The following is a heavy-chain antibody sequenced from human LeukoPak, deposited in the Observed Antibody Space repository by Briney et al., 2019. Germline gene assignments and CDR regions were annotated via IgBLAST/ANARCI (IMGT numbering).Heavy chain of an antibody. CDR1: GGTFSSYA. J-gene: IGHJ3*02. Sequence: SVKVSCKASGGTFSSYAISWVRQAPGQGLEWMGGIIPIFGTANYAQKFQGRVTITTDESTSTAYMELSSLRSEDTAVYYCARDPTTVTKGFDIWGQGTMVTVSS. CDR3: ARDPTTVTKGFDI. CDR2: IIPIFGTA. V-gene: IGHV1-69*05. D-gene: IGHD4-17*01.